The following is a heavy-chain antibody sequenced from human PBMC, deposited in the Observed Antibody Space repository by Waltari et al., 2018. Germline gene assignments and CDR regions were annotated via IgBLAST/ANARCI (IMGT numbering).Heavy chain of an antibody. J-gene: IGHJ4*02. CDR1: GFTFISYW. CDR2: IKQDGSEK. V-gene: IGHV3-7*01. CDR3: ARDPRYCTNGVCYGY. D-gene: IGHD2-8*01. Sequence: EVQLVESGGGLVQPGGSLRLSCAASGFTFISYWMIWVRQVPGKGLEWVANIKQDGSEKYYVDSVKGRFTISRDNAKNSLYLQMNSLRAEDTAVYYCARDPRYCTNGVCYGYWGQGTLVTVSS.